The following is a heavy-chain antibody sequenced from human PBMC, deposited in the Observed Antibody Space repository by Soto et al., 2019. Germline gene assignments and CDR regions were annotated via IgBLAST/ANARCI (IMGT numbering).Heavy chain of an antibody. CDR1: GFTVTSNY. V-gene: IGHV3-53*01. D-gene: IGHD3-9*01. CDR3: ARELVLRYFDWAQRGDAFDI. Sequence: GSLRPSCAPSGFTVTSNYMSWVRQAPGTGLQWVSVIYSGGSTYYADSVKGRFTISRDNSKNTLYLQMNSLRAEDTAVYYGARELVLRYFDWAQRGDAFDIWGQGTMVTVSS. CDR2: IYSGGST. J-gene: IGHJ3*02.